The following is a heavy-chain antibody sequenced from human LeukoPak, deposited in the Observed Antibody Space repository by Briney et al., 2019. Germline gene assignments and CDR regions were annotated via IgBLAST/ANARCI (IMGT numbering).Heavy chain of an antibody. J-gene: IGHJ4*02. CDR1: GGTFSSYA. CDR3: AREESSVATYFDY. V-gene: IGHV1-69*13. D-gene: IGHD5-12*01. CDR2: IIPIFGTA. Sequence: SVKVSCTASGGTFSSYAISWVRQAPGQGLEWMRGIIPIFGTANYAQKFQGRVTITADESTSTAYMELSSLRSEDTAVYYCAREESSVATYFDYWGQGTLVTVSS.